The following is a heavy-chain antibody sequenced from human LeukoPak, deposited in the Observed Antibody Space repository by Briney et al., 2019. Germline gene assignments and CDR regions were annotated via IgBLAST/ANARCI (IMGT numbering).Heavy chain of an antibody. Sequence: GESLKISCKGSGYSFTSYWIGWARQMPGKGLEWMGIIYPGDSNTKYSPSFQGQVTISADQSTSTAYLQWSSLKASDTAMYYCARALWFGQLYTSYYYYSMDVWGQGTTVTVSS. J-gene: IGHJ6*02. D-gene: IGHD3-10*01. CDR2: IYPGDSNT. V-gene: IGHV5-51*01. CDR3: ARALWFGQLYTSYYYYSMDV. CDR1: GYSFTSYW.